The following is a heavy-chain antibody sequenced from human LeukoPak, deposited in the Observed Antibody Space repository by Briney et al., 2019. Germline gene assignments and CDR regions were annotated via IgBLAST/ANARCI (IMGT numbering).Heavy chain of an antibody. CDR2: SNHSGCT. Sequence: PSETVSLTCAVYGGSFSGYYWSWLRQPPWKGLEWIGESNHSGCTNKNPSLQGRLTISVDRSKNEFSLKLSSVTAADRAVYYCARGGGFPYYYYYGMDVWGQGTTVTVSS. CDR3: ARGGGFPYYYYYGMDV. D-gene: IGHD2-15*01. CDR1: GGSFSGYY. V-gene: IGHV4-34*01. J-gene: IGHJ6*02.